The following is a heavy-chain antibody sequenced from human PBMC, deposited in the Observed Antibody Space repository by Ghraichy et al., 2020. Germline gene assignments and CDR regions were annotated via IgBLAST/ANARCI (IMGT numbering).Heavy chain of an antibody. V-gene: IGHV4-34*01. CDR2: INHSGNT. CDR3: ARGPIISTWYDAFDI. J-gene: IGHJ3*02. D-gene: IGHD6-13*01. CDR1: GGSFSGYY. Sequence: SETLSLTCAVYGGSFSGYYWSWFRQPPGKGLEWIGEINHSGNTNYNPSRKSRVTISVDKSENQFSLKLSSVTAADTAVYYCARGPIISTWYDAFDIWGQGTMVSGSS.